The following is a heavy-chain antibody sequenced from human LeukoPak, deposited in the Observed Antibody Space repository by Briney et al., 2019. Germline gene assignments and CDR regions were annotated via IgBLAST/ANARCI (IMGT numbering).Heavy chain of an antibody. J-gene: IGHJ4*02. Sequence: GPAGKDCCSRWAYTFTKNGISWVRQAPGQGLEWMGWISAYNGNTNYAQKLQGRVTMTTDTSTSTAYMELRSLRSDDTAVYYCARERWLQLRNYDYWGQGTLVTVSS. CDR2: ISAYNGNT. D-gene: IGHD5-24*01. CDR1: AYTFTKNG. CDR3: ARERWLQLRNYDY. V-gene: IGHV1-18*01.